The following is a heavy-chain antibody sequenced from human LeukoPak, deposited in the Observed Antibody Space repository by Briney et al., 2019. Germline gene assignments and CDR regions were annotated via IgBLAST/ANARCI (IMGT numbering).Heavy chain of an antibody. CDR1: GFTFSSYE. V-gene: IGHV3-48*03. CDR3: VNALPYDSYDM. Sequence: PGGSLRLSCAASGFTFSSYEMNWVRQAPGKGLEWVSYISSSGSTIYYADSVKGRFTISRDNFENTLYLQMNSLRPEDTAVYYCVNALPYDSYDMWGQGTMVTVSS. J-gene: IGHJ3*02. CDR2: ISSSGSTI.